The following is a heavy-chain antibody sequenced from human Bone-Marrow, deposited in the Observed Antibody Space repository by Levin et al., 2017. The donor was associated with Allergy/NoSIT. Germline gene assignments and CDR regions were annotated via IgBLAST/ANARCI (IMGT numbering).Heavy chain of an antibody. D-gene: IGHD4-17*01. J-gene: IGHJ3*01. CDR2: VIGTGTTM. CDR1: GFTFKYSA. V-gene: IGHV3-23*01. CDR3: AKDMAYGLDAFDF. Sequence: GGSLRLSCAASGFTFKYSAMTWVRRAPGRGLEWVASVIGTGTTMYYTDSVKGRFTISRDNSENMVYLQMNNLRVDDTAIYYCAKDMAYGLDAFDFWGQGTMVTVSS.